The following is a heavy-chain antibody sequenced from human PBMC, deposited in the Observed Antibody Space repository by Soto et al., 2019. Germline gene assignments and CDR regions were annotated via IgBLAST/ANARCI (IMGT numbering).Heavy chain of an antibody. CDR1: GYTFTSYY. J-gene: IGHJ6*02. CDR3: ARYPPTGENWGYYYYGMDV. V-gene: IGHV1-46*01. Sequence: ASVKVSCKASGYTFTSYYMHWVRQAPGQGLEWMGIINPSGGSTSYAQKFQGRVTMTRDTSTSTVYMELSSLRSEDTAVYYCARYPPTGENWGYYYYGMDVWGQGTTVTAP. D-gene: IGHD3-16*01. CDR2: INPSGGST.